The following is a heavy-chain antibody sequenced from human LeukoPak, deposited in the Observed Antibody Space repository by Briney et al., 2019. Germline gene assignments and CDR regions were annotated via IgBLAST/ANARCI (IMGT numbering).Heavy chain of an antibody. CDR2: MYNSGPP. D-gene: IGHD3-16*01. CDR3: AASPYTTAWREY. CDR1: GDSIESYF. J-gene: IGHJ4*02. Sequence: SETLSLTCSLPGDSIESYFWTWIRQPRGKGPEWIGYMYNSGPPNYNPSLKSRVTISGDTTKNVFSLNLQSVTAADSAIYYCAASPYTTAWREYWGQGALVTVSS. V-gene: IGHV4-59*13.